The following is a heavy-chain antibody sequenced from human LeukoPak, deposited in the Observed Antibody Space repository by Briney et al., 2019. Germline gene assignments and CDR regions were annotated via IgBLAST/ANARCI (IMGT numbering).Heavy chain of an antibody. CDR2: ISGSGGST. CDR1: GFTFSSYG. V-gene: IGHV3-23*01. J-gene: IGHJ4*02. Sequence: PGRSLRLSCAASGFTFSSYGMSWVRQAPGKGLEWVSAISGSGGSTYYADSVKGRFTISRDNSKNTLYLQMNSLRAEDTAVYYCAKDLGYGSGSYYNAKFSPQGCFDYWGQGTLVTVSS. D-gene: IGHD3-10*01. CDR3: AKDLGYGSGSYYNAKFSPQGCFDY.